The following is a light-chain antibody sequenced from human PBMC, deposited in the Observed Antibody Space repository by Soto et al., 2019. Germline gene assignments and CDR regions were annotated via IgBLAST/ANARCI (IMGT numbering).Light chain of an antibody. CDR2: TAS. Sequence: DIQMTQSPSSLSASVGDRVTITCRASQSITNYLNWYQQKPGKAPKLLIYTASSLMSGVPSRFSGSGSGTDFTLTISSLQPEDFATYFCQQSYSTPVFGGGTKVEIK. CDR1: QSITNY. J-gene: IGKJ4*01. CDR3: QQSYSTPV. V-gene: IGKV1-39*01.